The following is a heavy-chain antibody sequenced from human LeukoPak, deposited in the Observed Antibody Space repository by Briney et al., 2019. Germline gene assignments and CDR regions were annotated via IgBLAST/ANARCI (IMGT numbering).Heavy chain of an antibody. V-gene: IGHV3-23*01. J-gene: IGHJ4*02. CDR1: GFTFSTYA. CDR2: INSNGDEI. CDR3: ANWIGSSSRDY. D-gene: IGHD6-6*01. Sequence: GGSLRLSCAASGFTFSTYAMTWVRQAPGRGLEWVSGINSNGDEIYYADSVRGRFTISRDNSNNALYLQMDSLRAEDTAVYYCANWIGSSSRDYWGQGTLVTVSS.